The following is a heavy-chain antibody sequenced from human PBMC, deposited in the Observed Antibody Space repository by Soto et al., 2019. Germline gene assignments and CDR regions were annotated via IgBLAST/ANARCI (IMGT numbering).Heavy chain of an antibody. D-gene: IGHD4-4*01. CDR2: IRGAGINT. CDR3: ARDMDSFAF. V-gene: IGHV3-23*01. Sequence: VGSLRLSCTASGFTFTRHAMSWLRQAPGKGLEWVSGIRGAGINTYYADSVKGRFTITRDNSKNTLSLRMDSLRDEDTAVYFCARDMDSFAFWGQGTPVTVS. CDR1: GFTFTRHA. J-gene: IGHJ4*02.